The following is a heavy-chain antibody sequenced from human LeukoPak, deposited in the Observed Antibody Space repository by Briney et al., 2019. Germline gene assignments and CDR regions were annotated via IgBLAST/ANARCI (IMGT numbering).Heavy chain of an antibody. CDR2: ISGSGGST. J-gene: IGHJ4*02. D-gene: IGHD1-1*01. CDR3: AKGSLVSSPGGTSYYFDY. Sequence: GGSLRLSCAASGFTVSSYAMSWVRQAPGKRLEWVSAISGSGGSTYYADSVKGRFAISRDNSKNTLYLQMNSLRAEDTAVYYCAKGSLVSSPGGTSYYFDYWGQGTLVTVSS. CDR1: GFTVSSYA. V-gene: IGHV3-23*01.